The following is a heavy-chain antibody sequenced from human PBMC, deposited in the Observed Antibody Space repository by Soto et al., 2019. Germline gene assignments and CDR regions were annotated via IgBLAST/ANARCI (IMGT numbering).Heavy chain of an antibody. D-gene: IGHD6-6*01. CDR2: INHSGST. CDR1: GGSFSGYY. V-gene: IGHV4-34*01. Sequence: ASETLSLTCAVYGGSFSGYYWSWIRQPPGKGLEWIGEINHSGSTNYNPSLKSRVTISVDTSKNQFSLKLSSVTAADTAVYYCARKTSLYYYYYMDVWGKGTTVTVSS. J-gene: IGHJ6*03. CDR3: ARKTSLYYYYYMDV.